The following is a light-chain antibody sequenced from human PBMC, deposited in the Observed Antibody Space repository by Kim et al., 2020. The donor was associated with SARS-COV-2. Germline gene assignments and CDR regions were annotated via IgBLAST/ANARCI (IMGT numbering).Light chain of an antibody. CDR1: KIENKN. CDR2: RDS. CDR3: QVWDSNAGVI. J-gene: IGLJ2*01. Sequence: SYELTQPLSVSVALGQTARITCGADKIENKNVHWYQQKPGQAPVLVIYRDSNRSSVVPERFSGSNSGNTATLTISRAQAGDEADYYCQVWDSNAGVIFGGGTQLTVL. V-gene: IGLV3-9*01.